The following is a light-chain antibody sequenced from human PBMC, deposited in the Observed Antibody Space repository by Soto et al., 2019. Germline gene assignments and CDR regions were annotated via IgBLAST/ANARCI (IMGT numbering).Light chain of an antibody. CDR2: GAS. Sequence: ETVLTQSPGTLSLSPGERATLSCRASQSVSSSYLAWYQQKPGQAPRLLIYGASSRATGIPDRFSGSGSGTDFTLTISSLEPEDFAVYYCQPYGSSPLTFGGGTTVEMK. J-gene: IGKJ4*01. V-gene: IGKV3-20*01. CDR1: QSVSSSY. CDR3: QPYGSSPLT.